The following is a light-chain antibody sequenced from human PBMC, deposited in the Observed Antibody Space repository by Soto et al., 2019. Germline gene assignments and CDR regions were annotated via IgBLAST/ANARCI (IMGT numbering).Light chain of an antibody. J-gene: IGLJ2*01. Sequence: QSVLTQPPSVSGAPGQRVTISCTGSSSNIGAGYDVHWYQQLPGTAPKLLIYGNSNRPSGVPDRFSGSKSGTSASLAITGLHAEDDDYYSCQSYDSSLVFGGGTKLTVL. CDR3: QSYDSSLV. CDR1: SSNIGAGYD. V-gene: IGLV1-40*01. CDR2: GNS.